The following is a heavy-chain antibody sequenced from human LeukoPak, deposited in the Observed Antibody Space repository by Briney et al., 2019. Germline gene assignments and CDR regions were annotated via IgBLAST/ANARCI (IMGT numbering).Heavy chain of an antibody. CDR2: IIPIFGTA. CDR3: ARAAATDAFDI. J-gene: IGHJ3*02. V-gene: IGHV1-69*05. Sequence: GTSVKVSCKASGGTFNSYAIDWVRQAPGQGLEWMGRIIPIFGTANYAQKFQGRVTITTDESTSTAYMELSSLRSEDTAVYYCARAAATDAFDIWGQGTMVTVSS. D-gene: IGHD2-15*01. CDR1: GGTFNSYA.